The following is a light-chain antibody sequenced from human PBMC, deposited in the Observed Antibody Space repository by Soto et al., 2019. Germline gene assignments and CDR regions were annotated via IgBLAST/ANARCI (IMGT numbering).Light chain of an antibody. CDR1: QTVSSSC. CDR2: GVS. V-gene: IGKV3-20*01. CDR3: QHYDNSAALT. Sequence: PGEGATLFCRASQTVSSSCLAWYQQKPGQAPRLLIYGVSSRATGIPDRFSGSGSGTDFTLTISRLQPEDFAVYYCQHYDNSAALTFGGGTNVEIK. J-gene: IGKJ4*01.